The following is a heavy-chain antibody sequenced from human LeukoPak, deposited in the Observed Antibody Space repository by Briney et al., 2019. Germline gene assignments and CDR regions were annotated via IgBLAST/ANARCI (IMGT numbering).Heavy chain of an antibody. CDR3: ARDTSGWPPDY. D-gene: IGHD2-2*01. J-gene: IGHJ4*02. CDR2: IYPSGST. Sequence: PSETLSLTCTVSGGSLSRYSWSWIRQPAGKGLEWIGHIYPSGSTNYNPSLKSRVTMSVDTSKNQFSLKLSSVTAADTAVYFCARDTSGWPPDYWGQGTLVAVSS. V-gene: IGHV4-4*07. CDR1: GGSLSRYS.